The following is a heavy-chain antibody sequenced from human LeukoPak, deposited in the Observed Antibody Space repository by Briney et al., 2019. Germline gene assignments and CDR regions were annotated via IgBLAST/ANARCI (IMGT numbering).Heavy chain of an antibody. Sequence: SETLSLTCTVSGGSISTYYWSWIRQPPGKGLEWIGYIYYSGSTYYNPSLKSRVSISVDTSKNQFSLKLSSVSAADTVVYYCARSQTTIGNWDYWGQGTLVTVSS. CDR3: ARSQTTIGNWDY. D-gene: IGHD1-1*01. CDR2: IYYSGST. V-gene: IGHV4-59*08. J-gene: IGHJ4*02. CDR1: GGSISTYY.